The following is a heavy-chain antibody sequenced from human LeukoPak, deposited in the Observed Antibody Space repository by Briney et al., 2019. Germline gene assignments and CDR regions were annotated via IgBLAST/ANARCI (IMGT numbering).Heavy chain of an antibody. CDR1: EFTFSNYA. V-gene: IGHV3-23*01. J-gene: IGHJ4*02. CDR2: ISAYGDSK. CDR3: AKARTDMFSLSWFDY. D-gene: IGHD3-10*02. Sequence: GGSLRLSCAASEFTFSNYATSWVRQAPGKGLEWVSGISAYGDSKYYADSVNGRFTISRDNSKNTLYLQMNSLRAEDTAVYYCAKARTDMFSLSWFDYWGQGTLVTVSS.